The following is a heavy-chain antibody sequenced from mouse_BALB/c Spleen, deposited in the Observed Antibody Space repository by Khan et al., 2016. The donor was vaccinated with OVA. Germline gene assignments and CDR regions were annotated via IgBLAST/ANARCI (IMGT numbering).Heavy chain of an antibody. D-gene: IGHD1-1*02. CDR1: GFTFSDYY. Sequence: EVQLVESGGGLVKPGGSLKLSCAASGFTFSDYYMYWVRQTPEKRLEWVATISDGGSYTYYPDSVKGRFTISRDNAKNNLYLQMSSLKSEDTAMYYCARAGYGGLAYGGQGTLVTVSA. J-gene: IGHJ3*01. CDR3: ARAGYGGLAY. V-gene: IGHV5-4*02. CDR2: ISDGGSYT.